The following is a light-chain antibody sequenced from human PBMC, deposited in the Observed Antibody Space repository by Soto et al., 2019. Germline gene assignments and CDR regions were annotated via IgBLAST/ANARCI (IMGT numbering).Light chain of an antibody. CDR3: QQSYSIPPT. CDR2: MGS. V-gene: IGKV2-28*01. CDR1: QSLLHGVGKKY. J-gene: IGKJ1*01. Sequence: DIVMTQSPLSLPVTPGEPASMSCTSSQSLLHGVGKKYLDWYLQKPGQSPQLLIYMGSNRASGVPDRFSGSGSGTDFTLTISSLQPEDFATYYCQQSYSIPPTFGQGTRW.